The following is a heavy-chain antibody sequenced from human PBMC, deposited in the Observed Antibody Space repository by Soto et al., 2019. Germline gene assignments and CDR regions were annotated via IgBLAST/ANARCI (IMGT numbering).Heavy chain of an antibody. CDR1: GYTFGDYY. CDR2: IDTSGTKI. J-gene: IGHJ4*02. Sequence: GGSLRLSWAAAGYTFGDYYMSWIRQDPGKGLEWISYIDTSGTKIYYADSVKGRFTITRDNAKNSLYLEMNSLRDEDTAVYYCASHYDMWSGYLSPVDYWGQGTLVTVSS. V-gene: IGHV3-11*01. CDR3: ASHYDMWSGYLSPVDY. D-gene: IGHD3-3*01.